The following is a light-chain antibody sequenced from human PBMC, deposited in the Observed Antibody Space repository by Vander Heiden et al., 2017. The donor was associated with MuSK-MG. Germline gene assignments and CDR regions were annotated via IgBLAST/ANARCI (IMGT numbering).Light chain of an antibody. V-gene: IGKV3-15*01. CDR3: QQYNNWLALT. CDR2: GAS. Sequence: ETAMTKSPATLSVSPGERATLSCRASQSVSSNLAWYQQKPGQAPRLLIYGASTRATGIPARFSGSGSGTEFTLTISSLQSEDFAVYYCQQYNNWLALTFGGGTKVEIK. CDR1: QSVSSN. J-gene: IGKJ4*01.